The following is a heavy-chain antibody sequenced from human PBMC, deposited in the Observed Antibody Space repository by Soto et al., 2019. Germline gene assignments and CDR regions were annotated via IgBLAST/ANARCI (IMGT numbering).Heavy chain of an antibody. Sequence: EVQLVESGGGLVQPGGSLRLSCAASGFTFSSYEMNWVRQAPGKGLEWFSYIRSSGSNIHYADSVKGRFTISRDNAKNSLYLQMNSLRAEDTAVYYCARDSCSDGNCYSFGYWGQGTLVTVSS. CDR3: ARDSCSDGNCYSFGY. D-gene: IGHD2-15*01. CDR2: IRSSGSNI. J-gene: IGHJ4*02. CDR1: GFTFSSYE. V-gene: IGHV3-48*03.